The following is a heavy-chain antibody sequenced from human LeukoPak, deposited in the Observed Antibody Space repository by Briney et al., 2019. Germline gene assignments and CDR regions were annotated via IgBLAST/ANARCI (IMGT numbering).Heavy chain of an antibody. D-gene: IGHD5-24*01. Sequence: GESLKISCKISGDRLTNNWIGWVRPVPGKGLEWLGLIYPGNSDTRYSPFFQGQVTFSVDTSISTAYLHWGGLKASDTAMYYCARGKRRRDGFNYWGQGTLVTVSS. CDR3: ARGKRRRDGFNY. J-gene: IGHJ4*02. V-gene: IGHV5-51*01. CDR2: IYPGNSDT. CDR1: GDRLTNNW.